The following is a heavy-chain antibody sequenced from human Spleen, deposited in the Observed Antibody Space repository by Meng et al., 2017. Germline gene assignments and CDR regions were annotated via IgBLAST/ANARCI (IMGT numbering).Heavy chain of an antibody. CDR3: ARLSHRGYGNYHDLFHSYFDY. CDR2: IYPGDSDT. J-gene: IGHJ4*02. Sequence: GESLKISCKGSGYRFTSYWIGWVRQMPGKGLEWMGIIYPGDSDTRYSPSFQGQVTISADKSISTAYLQWSSLKASDTAMYYCARLSHRGYGNYHDLFHSYFDYWGQGTLVTVSS. D-gene: IGHD4-11*01. V-gene: IGHV5-51*01. CDR1: GYRFTSYW.